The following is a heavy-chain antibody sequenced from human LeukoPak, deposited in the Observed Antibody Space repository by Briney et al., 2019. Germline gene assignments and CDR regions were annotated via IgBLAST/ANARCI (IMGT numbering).Heavy chain of an antibody. CDR1: GFSFSNYA. CDR3: ARSGYYGSGSYSDY. V-gene: IGHV3-23*01. Sequence: QPGGSLRLPCAASGFSFSNYAMSWVRQAPGKGLEWVSGISGSGGSTYYADSVKGRFTISRDNSKNTLYLQMSSLRAEDTALYYCARSGYYGSGSYSDYWGQGTLVTVSS. J-gene: IGHJ4*02. CDR2: ISGSGGST. D-gene: IGHD3-10*01.